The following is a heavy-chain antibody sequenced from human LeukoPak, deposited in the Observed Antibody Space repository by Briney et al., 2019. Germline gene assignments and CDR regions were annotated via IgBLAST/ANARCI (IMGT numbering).Heavy chain of an antibody. Sequence: GGSLRLSCAVSGFTFSNFWMSWVRQAPGRGLEWVANIHPEGNEKYHVEFVKGRFTISRDNTKNLLFLQMNSLRVDDTAVYYCARGDDFSGDHWGQGTLVTVSS. CDR3: ARGDDFSGDH. D-gene: IGHD1-1*01. J-gene: IGHJ4*02. CDR1: GFTFSNFW. CDR2: IHPEGNEK. V-gene: IGHV3-7*04.